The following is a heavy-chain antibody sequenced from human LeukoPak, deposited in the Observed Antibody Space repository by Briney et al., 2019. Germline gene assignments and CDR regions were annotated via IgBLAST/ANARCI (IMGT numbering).Heavy chain of an antibody. CDR2: IYIGGTT. D-gene: IGHD5-18*01. J-gene: IGHJ4*02. CDR3: ASPSVDTAMASWDY. V-gene: IGHV3-53*01. CDR1: GFTVSNNY. Sequence: GGSLRLSCAASGFTVSNNYMSWVRQAPGKGLEWVSVIYIGGTTYYADSVKGRFTISRDNSKNTLYLQMNSLRAEDTAVYYCASPSVDTAMASWDYWGQGTLVTVSS.